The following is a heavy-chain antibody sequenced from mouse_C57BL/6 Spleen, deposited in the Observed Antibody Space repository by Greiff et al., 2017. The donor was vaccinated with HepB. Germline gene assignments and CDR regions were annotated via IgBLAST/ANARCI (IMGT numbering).Heavy chain of an antibody. Sequence: EVMLVESGGGLVQPGGSMKLSCAASGFTFSDAWMDWVRQSPEKGLEWVAEIRNKANNHATYYAESVKGRFTISRDDYKSSVYLQMNSVRAEDTGMYYCTGYYDLDWFAYWGQGTLVTVSA. CDR2: IRNKANNHAT. V-gene: IGHV6-6*01. CDR1: GFTFSDAW. J-gene: IGHJ3*01. CDR3: TGYYDLDWFAY. D-gene: IGHD2-4*01.